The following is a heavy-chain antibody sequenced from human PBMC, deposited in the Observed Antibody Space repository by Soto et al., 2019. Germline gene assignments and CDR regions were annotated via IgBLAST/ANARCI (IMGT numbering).Heavy chain of an antibody. V-gene: IGHV4-34*01. J-gene: IGHJ5*02. D-gene: IGHD2-21*01. CDR1: GGSFNAYY. CDR3: ARVVVGPTNWFDP. CDR2: INHSGNT. Sequence: PSETLSVTCAVYGGSFNAYYWSWIRQPPGKGLEWIGEINHSGNTNYNSALKSRVTISVDTPKNQFSLNLTSVTAADTAVYYCARVVVGPTNWFDPWGQGTLVTVS.